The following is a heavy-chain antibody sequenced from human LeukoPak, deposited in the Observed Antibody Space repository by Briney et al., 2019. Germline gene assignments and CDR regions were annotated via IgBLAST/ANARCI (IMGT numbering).Heavy chain of an antibody. CDR1: GGSFSGYY. J-gene: IGHJ4*02. V-gene: IGHV4-34*01. Sequence: PSETLSLTCAVYGGSFSGYYWSWIRQPPGKGLEWIGEINHSGSTNYNPSLKNRVTISVDTSKNQFSLKLSSVTAADTAVYYCARDTPRVGAHYWGQGTLVTVSS. CDR3: ARDTPRVGAHY. CDR2: INHSGST.